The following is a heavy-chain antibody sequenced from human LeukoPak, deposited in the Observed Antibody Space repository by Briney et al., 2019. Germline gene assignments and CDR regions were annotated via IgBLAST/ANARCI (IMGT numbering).Heavy chain of an antibody. Sequence: PGGSLRLSCAASGFTFSSYAMHWVRQAPGKGLEWVAVISYDGSNKYYADSVKGRFTISRDNSKNTLYLQMNSLRAEDTAVYYCARGISCYYWGQGTLVTVSS. D-gene: IGHD2-15*01. CDR2: ISYDGSNK. CDR3: ARGISCYY. CDR1: GFTFSSYA. J-gene: IGHJ4*02. V-gene: IGHV3-30-3*01.